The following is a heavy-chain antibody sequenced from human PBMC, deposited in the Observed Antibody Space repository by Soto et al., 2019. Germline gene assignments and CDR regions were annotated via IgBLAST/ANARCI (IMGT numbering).Heavy chain of an antibody. V-gene: IGHV3-33*01. D-gene: IGHD3-3*01. CDR1: GFTFSSHG. CDR2: IWYDGSNK. CDR3: VRKKDVWFEV. Sequence: AGSLSLPCAASGFTFSSHGMDWVRQAPGKGLEWVAVIWYDGSNKYYGDSVKGRFTISRDNSKNTVDLQMNSLRAEDTGVYYCVRKKDVWFEVWGQGTTVTVT. J-gene: IGHJ6*02.